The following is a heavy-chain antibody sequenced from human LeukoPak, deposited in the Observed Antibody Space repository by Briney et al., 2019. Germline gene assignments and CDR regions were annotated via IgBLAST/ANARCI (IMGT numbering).Heavy chain of an antibody. CDR2: INPSGGST. CDR3: ARGAYSSGWPNWFDP. CDR1: GYTFTSYY. Sequence: GASVKVSCKASGYTFTSYYMHWVRQAPGQGLEWMGIINPSGGSTSYAQKFQGRVTMTRDPSTSTVYMELSSLRSEDTAVYYCARGAYSSGWPNWFDPWGQGTLVTVSS. D-gene: IGHD6-19*01. V-gene: IGHV1-46*01. J-gene: IGHJ5*02.